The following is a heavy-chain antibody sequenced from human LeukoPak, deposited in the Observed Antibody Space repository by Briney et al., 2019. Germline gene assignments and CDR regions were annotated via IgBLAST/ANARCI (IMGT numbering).Heavy chain of an antibody. D-gene: IGHD3-22*01. V-gene: IGHV3-53*01. CDR2: IYSGGST. Sequence: GGSLRLSCAASGFTVSSNYMSWVRQAPGKGPEWVSVIYSGGSTYYADSVKGRFTISRDNSKNTLYLQMNSLRAEDTAVYYCAREASSGYYPFDYWGQGTLVTVSS. CDR3: AREASSGYYPFDY. CDR1: GFTVSSNY. J-gene: IGHJ4*02.